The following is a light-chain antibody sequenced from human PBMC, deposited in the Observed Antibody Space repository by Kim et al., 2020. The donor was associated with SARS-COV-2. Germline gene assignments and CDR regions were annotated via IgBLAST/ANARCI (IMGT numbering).Light chain of an antibody. CDR2: DAS. J-gene: IGKJ4*01. CDR1: HDISNY. V-gene: IGKV1-33*01. Sequence: SASIGDRVTITCQASHDISNYLNWYQQKPGKAPRILIYDASNLGTGVPSRFSGSGSGTHFTFTISSLQPEDIATYHCQQFYDVPLTFGGGTKVEI. CDR3: QQFYDVPLT.